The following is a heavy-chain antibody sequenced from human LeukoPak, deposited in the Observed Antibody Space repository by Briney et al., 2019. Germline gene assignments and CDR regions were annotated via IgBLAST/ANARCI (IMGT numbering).Heavy chain of an antibody. J-gene: IGHJ5*02. CDR1: GFTFSSYS. CDR2: ISSSSSYI. Sequence: KSGGSLRLSCAASGFTFSSYSMNWVRQAPGKGLEWVSSISSSSSYIYYADSVKGRFTISRDNAKNSLYLQMNSLRAEDTAVYYCARHYHYYDSSGYYGNNWFDPWGQGTLVTVSS. CDR3: ARHYHYYDSSGYYGNNWFDP. D-gene: IGHD3-22*01. V-gene: IGHV3-21*01.